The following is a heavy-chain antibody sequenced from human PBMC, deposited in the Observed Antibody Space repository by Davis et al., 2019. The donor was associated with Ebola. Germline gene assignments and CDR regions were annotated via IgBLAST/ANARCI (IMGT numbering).Heavy chain of an antibody. J-gene: IGHJ3*01. V-gene: IGHV3-48*04. D-gene: IGHD3-22*01. CDR2: ISSSSSTI. Sequence: PSETLSLTCVVSGDSISSGGHSWNWVRQAPGKGLEWVSYISSSSSTIYYADSVKGRLTISRDNAKNSLYLQMNSLRAEDTAVYYCARGGYYESSGYSHAAFDVWGQGTMVTVSS. CDR1: GDSISSGGHS. CDR3: ARGGYYESSGYSHAAFDV.